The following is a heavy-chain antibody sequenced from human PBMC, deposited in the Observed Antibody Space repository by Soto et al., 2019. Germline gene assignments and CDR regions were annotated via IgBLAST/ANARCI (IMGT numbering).Heavy chain of an antibody. CDR2: IYYSGST. CDR3: ARHGLAVAATWAFDI. J-gene: IGHJ3*02. CDR1: GGSISSYY. V-gene: IGHV4-59*08. D-gene: IGHD6-19*01. Sequence: PSETLSLTCTVSGGSISSYYWSWIRQPPGKGLEWIGYIYYSGSTNYNPSLKSRVTISVDTSKNQFSLKLSSVTAADTAVYYCARHGLAVAATWAFDIWGQGTMVTVSS.